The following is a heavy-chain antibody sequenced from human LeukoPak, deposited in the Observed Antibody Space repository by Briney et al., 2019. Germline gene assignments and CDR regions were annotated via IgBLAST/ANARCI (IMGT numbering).Heavy chain of an antibody. J-gene: IGHJ4*02. V-gene: IGHV5-51*01. D-gene: IGHD3-10*01. Sequence: GGSLKISSKGSGCCFTSYWIGWVRQMPGKGLEWMGIIYPGDSDTRYSPSFQGEVTISADKSISTSYLQWSSLPASATAPVYSSRLHYYGSGSYLAYWGQGTLVTVSS. CDR1: GCCFTSYW. CDR3: SRLHYYGSGSYLAY. CDR2: IYPGDSDT.